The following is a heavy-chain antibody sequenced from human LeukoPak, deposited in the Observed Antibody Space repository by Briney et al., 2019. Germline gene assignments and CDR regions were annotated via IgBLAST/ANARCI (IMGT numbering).Heavy chain of an antibody. Sequence: SETLSLTCAVYGGSFSGYYWSWIRQPPGKGLEWIGEINHSGSTNYNPSLKSRVTISVDMSKNQFSLKLSSVTAADTAVYYCARTTEGYCSSTRCYGFSYYYYMDVWGKGTTVTISS. D-gene: IGHD2-2*01. CDR1: GGSFSGYY. CDR2: INHSGST. CDR3: ARTTEGYCSSTRCYGFSYYYYMDV. J-gene: IGHJ6*03. V-gene: IGHV4-34*01.